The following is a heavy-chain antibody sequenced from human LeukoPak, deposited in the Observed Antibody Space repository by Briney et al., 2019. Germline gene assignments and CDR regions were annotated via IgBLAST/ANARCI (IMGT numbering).Heavy chain of an antibody. J-gene: IGHJ4*02. Sequence: ASVKVSCNASGGTFSSYAISWVRQAPGQGLEWMGRIIPILGIANYAQKFQGRVTITADKSTSTAYMELRSLRSDDTAVYYCARCFSDYYDSSGYYASDYWGQGTLVTVSS. CDR1: GGTFSSYA. D-gene: IGHD3-22*01. V-gene: IGHV1-69*04. CDR3: ARCFSDYYDSSGYYASDY. CDR2: IIPILGIA.